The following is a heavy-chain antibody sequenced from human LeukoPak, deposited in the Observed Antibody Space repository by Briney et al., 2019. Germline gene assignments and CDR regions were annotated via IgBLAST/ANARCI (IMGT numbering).Heavy chain of an antibody. CDR2: ISSSSTSK. J-gene: IGHJ4*02. V-gene: IGHV3-48*04. CDR1: GFIFSSYS. CDR3: ARGDSGYDWIELDY. D-gene: IGHD5-12*01. Sequence: GGSLRLSCTASGFIFSSYSMHWVRQAPGKGLEWLSHISSSSTSKYYADSVKGRFTISRDNAKKSLYLQMNSLRAEDTAVYYCARGDSGYDWIELDYWGQGAPVTVSP.